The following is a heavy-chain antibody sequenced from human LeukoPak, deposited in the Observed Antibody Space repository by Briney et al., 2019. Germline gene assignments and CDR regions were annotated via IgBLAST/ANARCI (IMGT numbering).Heavy chain of an antibody. J-gene: IGHJ4*02. CDR1: GGSISSGSYY. Sequence: PSQTLSLTCTVSGGSISSGSYYWSWIRQPAGKGLEWIGRIYTSGSTNYNPSLKSRVTISVDTSKNQFSLKLSSVTAADTAVYYCARDSRMDLDYWGQGTLVTVSS. CDR2: IYTSGST. CDR3: ARDSRMDLDY. V-gene: IGHV4-61*02. D-gene: IGHD3/OR15-3a*01.